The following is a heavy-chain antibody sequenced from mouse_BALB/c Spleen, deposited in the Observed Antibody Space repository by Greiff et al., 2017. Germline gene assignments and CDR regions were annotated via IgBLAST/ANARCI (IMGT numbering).Heavy chain of an antibody. V-gene: IGHV5-9-4*01. CDR3: ARGTAGDFDV. Sequence: EVQLVESGGGLVKPGGSLKLSCAASGFTFSSYAMSWVRQSPEKRLEWVAEISSGGSYTYYPDTVTGRFTISRDNAKNTLYLEMSSLRSEDTAMYYCARGTAGDFDVWGAGTTVTVSS. J-gene: IGHJ1*01. D-gene: IGHD1-2*01. CDR1: GFTFSSYA. CDR2: ISSGGSYT.